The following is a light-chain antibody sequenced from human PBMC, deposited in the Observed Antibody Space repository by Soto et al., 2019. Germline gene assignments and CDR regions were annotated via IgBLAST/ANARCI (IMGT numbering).Light chain of an antibody. CDR1: QSVASSY. CDR2: GAS. V-gene: IGKV3-20*01. Sequence: EIVLTQSPGTLSLSLGEGATLSCRASQSVASSYLVWYQQKPGQAPRLLIYGASNRATGIPDRFSGSGSGTDFTLTISRLEPEDFAVYYCQQYGSQSWTFGQGTKVEIK. CDR3: QQYGSQSWT. J-gene: IGKJ1*01.